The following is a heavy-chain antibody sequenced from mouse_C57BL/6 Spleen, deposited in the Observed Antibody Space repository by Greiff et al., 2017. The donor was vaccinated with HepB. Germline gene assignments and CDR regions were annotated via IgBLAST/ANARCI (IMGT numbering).Heavy chain of an antibody. J-gene: IGHJ2*01. CDR1: GYTFTSYW. Sequence: VQLQQSGAELVRPGSSVKLSCKASGYTFTSYWMEWVKQRPGQGLEWIGNIYPSDSETHYNQKFKDKATLTVDKSSSTAYMQLSSLTSEDSAVYYCAKEGFYYFDYWGQGTTLPVSS. V-gene: IGHV1-61*01. CDR3: AKEGFYYFDY. CDR2: IYPSDSET. D-gene: IGHD3-3*01.